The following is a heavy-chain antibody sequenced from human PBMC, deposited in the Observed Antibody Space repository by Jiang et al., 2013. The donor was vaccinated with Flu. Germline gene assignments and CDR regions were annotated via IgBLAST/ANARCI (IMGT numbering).Heavy chain of an antibody. J-gene: IGHJ5*02. V-gene: IGHV5-51*01. Sequence: GWVRQMPGKGLEWMGIIYPGDSDTRYSPSFQGQVTISADKSISTAYLQWSSLKASDTAMYYCAKMIAAEKNWFDPWGQGTLVTVSS. CDR3: AKMIAAEKNWFDP. D-gene: IGHD6-13*01. CDR2: IYPGDSDT.